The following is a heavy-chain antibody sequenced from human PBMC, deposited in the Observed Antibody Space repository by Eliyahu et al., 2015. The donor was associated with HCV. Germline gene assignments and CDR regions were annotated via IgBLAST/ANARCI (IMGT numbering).Heavy chain of an antibody. Sequence: QVQLVQSGAEVKKPGASVKVSCKASGYTFTGYYMHWVRQAPGQGLEWMGWINPNSGGTNYAQKFQGWVTMTRDTSISTAYMELSRLRSDDTAVYYCARGAGRAAILSDYGMDVWGQGTTVTVSS. CDR2: INPNSGGT. V-gene: IGHV1-2*04. J-gene: IGHJ6*02. CDR3: ARGAGRAAILSDYGMDV. D-gene: IGHD2-2*02. CDR1: GYTFTGYY.